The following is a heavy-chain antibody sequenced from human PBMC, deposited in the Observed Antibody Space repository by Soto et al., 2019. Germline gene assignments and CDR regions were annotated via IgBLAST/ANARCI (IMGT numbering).Heavy chain of an antibody. CDR2: TYYRSKWYN. J-gene: IGHJ4*02. V-gene: IGHV6-1*01. CDR1: GDSVSSNSAT. CDR3: ARGAYTYGGPFDY. D-gene: IGHD5-18*01. Sequence: QVQLQQSGPGLVKPSQTLSLTCAISGDSVSSNSATWNWIRQSPSRGLEWLGRTYYRSKWYNEYAISVQSRITINPDTSKNQFSLQLNSVTPEDTAAYYCARGAYTYGGPFDYWGQGTLVTVSS.